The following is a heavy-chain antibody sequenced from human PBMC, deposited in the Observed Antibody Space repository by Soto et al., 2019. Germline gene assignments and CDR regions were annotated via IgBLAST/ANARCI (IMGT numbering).Heavy chain of an antibody. J-gene: IGHJ5*02. CDR3: ARDRGEFDP. Sequence: SETLSLTCTVSGGSISSYYWSWIRQPPGKGLEWIGYIYYSGSTNYNPSLKSRVTISVDTSKNQFSLKLSSVTAADTAVYYCARDRGEFDPWGQGTLVTVSS. D-gene: IGHD6-25*01. CDR1: GGSISSYY. CDR2: IYYSGST. V-gene: IGHV4-59*01.